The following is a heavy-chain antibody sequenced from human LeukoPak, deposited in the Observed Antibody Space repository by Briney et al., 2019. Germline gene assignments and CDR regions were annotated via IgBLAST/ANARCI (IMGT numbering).Heavy chain of an antibody. CDR3: ARVLDIVVVVVGIIDY. CDR1: GASISGSGYY. J-gene: IGHJ4*02. V-gene: IGHV4-39*07. Sequence: SETLSLTCAVSGASISGSGYYWGWIRQPPGKGLEWIGSIYYSGSTYYNPSLKSRVTISVDTSKNQFSLKLSSVTAADTAVYYCARVLDIVVVVVGIIDYWGQGTLVTVSS. CDR2: IYYSGST. D-gene: IGHD2-15*01.